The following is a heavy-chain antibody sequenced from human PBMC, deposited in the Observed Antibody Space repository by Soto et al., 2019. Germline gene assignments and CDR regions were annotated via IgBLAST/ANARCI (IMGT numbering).Heavy chain of an antibody. CDR2: IWNDGSKQ. J-gene: IGHJ5*02. Sequence: LRLSCVASGFTFSRYGMHWVRQAPGKGLEWVAVIWNDGSKQVYDDSVKGRFTISRDNSKNTLYLEMDSLRDEDTSVYYCARDDDYEANAIDLWGQGTLVTVSS. V-gene: IGHV3-33*01. CDR1: GFTFSRYG. CDR3: ARDDDYEANAIDL. D-gene: IGHD4-17*01.